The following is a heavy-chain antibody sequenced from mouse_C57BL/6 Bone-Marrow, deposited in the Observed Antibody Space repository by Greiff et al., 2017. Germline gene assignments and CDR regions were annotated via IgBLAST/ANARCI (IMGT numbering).Heavy chain of an antibody. V-gene: IGHV5-4*01. CDR3: ARDSGYPAWFAY. D-gene: IGHD2-2*01. CDR1: GFTFSSYA. Sequence: EVQLQQSGGGLVKPGGSLKLSCAASGFTFSSYAMSWVRQTPEKRLEWVATISDGGSYTYYPDNVKGRFTISRDNAKNNLYLQMSHLKSEDTAMYYCARDSGYPAWFAYWGQGTLVTVSA. J-gene: IGHJ3*01. CDR2: ISDGGSYT.